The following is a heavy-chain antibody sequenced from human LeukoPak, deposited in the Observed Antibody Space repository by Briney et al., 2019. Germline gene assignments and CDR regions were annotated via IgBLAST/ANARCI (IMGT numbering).Heavy chain of an antibody. V-gene: IGHV4-61*02. J-gene: IGHJ4*02. CDR2: IYTSGST. D-gene: IGHD6-6*01. CDR1: GGSISSGSYY. Sequence: SETLSLTCTVSGGSISSGSYYWSWSRQPAGKGLEWLGRIYTSGSTNYNPSLKSRVTISVDTSKNQFSLKLSPVTAADTAVYYCARGSSSPLDYWGQGTLVTVSS. CDR3: ARGSSSPLDY.